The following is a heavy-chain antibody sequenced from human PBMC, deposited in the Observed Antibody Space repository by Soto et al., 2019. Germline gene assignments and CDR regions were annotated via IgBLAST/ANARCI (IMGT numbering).Heavy chain of an antibody. CDR1: GFSLTTDRVG. D-gene: IGHD1-26*01. J-gene: IGHJ4*02. Sequence: QITLKESGPTLVKPTQTLTLTCTFSGFSLTTDRVGVGWIRQPPGEALEWLAVIYWDDSKTYRPSPESRLTITKDTSKTPVALTMTNMDSLDTATYYCAHAYGGRSLYWGQGTLVTVSS. V-gene: IGHV2-5*02. CDR3: AHAYGGRSLY. CDR2: IYWDDSK.